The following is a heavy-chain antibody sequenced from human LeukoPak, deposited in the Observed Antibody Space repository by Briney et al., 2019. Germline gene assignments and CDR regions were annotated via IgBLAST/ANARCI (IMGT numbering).Heavy chain of an antibody. J-gene: IGHJ4*02. CDR1: GFIFRTYG. CDR3: ARDRYPYGSGYSAVLDQ. V-gene: IGHV3-33*01. Sequence: GGSLRLSCTASGFIFRTYGMHWVRQAPGKGLEWVAVIWYDGGKKYYADSAEGRFTISRDNVKNTLSLQMDSLRVEDTAMYYCARDRYPYGSGYSAVLDQWGQGTLVIVSS. CDR2: IWYDGGKK. D-gene: IGHD5-12*01.